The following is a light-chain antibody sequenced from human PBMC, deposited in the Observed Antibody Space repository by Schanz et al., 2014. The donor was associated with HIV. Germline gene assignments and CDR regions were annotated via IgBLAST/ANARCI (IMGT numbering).Light chain of an antibody. Sequence: QSVLTQPPSASGTPGQRVSISCSGSSSNIRSHYVYWYQQFPGTAPKLLIYNNNQRPSGVPDRFSGSQSGTSASLAISGLRSDDEADYYCNSYTSSSTLVFGGGTKLTVL. CDR3: NSYTSSSTLV. J-gene: IGLJ3*02. CDR1: SSNIRSHY. V-gene: IGLV1-47*01. CDR2: NNN.